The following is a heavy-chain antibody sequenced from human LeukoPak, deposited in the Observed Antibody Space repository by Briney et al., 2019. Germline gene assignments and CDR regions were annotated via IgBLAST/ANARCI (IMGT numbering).Heavy chain of an antibody. CDR2: IYHSGST. D-gene: IGHD5-12*01. Sequence: SETLSLTCTVSGYSISSGYYWGWIRQPPGKGLEWIGSIYHSGSTYYNPSLKSRVTISVDTSKNQFSLKLSSVTAADTAVYYCAYSGYDDHSFDYWGQGTLVTVSS. V-gene: IGHV4-38-2*02. J-gene: IGHJ4*02. CDR1: GYSISSGYY. CDR3: AYSGYDDHSFDY.